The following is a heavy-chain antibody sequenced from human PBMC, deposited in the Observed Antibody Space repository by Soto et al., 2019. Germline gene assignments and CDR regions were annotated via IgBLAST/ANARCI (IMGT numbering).Heavy chain of an antibody. J-gene: IGHJ3*01. CDR1: GGSISSGDYF. CDR2: ISYSGST. Sequence: QVQLQESGPGLVKPSQTLSLTCTVSGGSISSGDYFWSWIRQPPGKGLEWIGYISYSGSTYYNPSLMSRVTISIDTSKNQLSLKLNSVTAADAAVYYCARNYYDGSGYFFWGPGTMVSVSS. CDR3: ARNYYDGSGYFF. D-gene: IGHD3-22*01. V-gene: IGHV4-30-4*01.